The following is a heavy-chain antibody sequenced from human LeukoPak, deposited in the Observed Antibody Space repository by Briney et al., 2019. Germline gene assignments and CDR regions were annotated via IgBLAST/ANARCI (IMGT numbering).Heavy chain of an antibody. V-gene: IGHV1-2*02. D-gene: IGHD2-15*01. Sequence: ASVKVSCKASGYTFTGYYMHWVRQAPGQGLEWMGWINPNNGGTNYAQKFQGRVTMTRDTSISTAYMELSRLRSDDTAVYYCARAHGYCSGGSCYRTPYYYYYMDVWGKGTTVTVSS. CDR1: GYTFTGYY. CDR3: ARAHGYCSGGSCYRTPYYYYYMDV. CDR2: INPNNGGT. J-gene: IGHJ6*03.